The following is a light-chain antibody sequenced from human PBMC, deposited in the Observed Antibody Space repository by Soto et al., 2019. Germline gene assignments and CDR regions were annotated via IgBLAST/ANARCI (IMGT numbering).Light chain of an antibody. CDR3: QQRDNWPGT. CDR2: DVS. Sequence: EIVLTQSPATLSLSPGERATLSCRASQSVRSNLAWYQHKPGQAPRLLIYDVSNRATGIPGRFSGSGFGTDFTLTISNVEPEDFAVYYCQQRDNWPGTFGQGAKVEIK. CDR1: QSVRSN. J-gene: IGKJ1*01. V-gene: IGKV3-11*01.